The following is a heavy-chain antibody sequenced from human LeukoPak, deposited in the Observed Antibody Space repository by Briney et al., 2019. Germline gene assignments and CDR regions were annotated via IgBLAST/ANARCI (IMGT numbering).Heavy chain of an antibody. J-gene: IGHJ4*02. Sequence: ASVKVSCKASGYSFTSNYIHWVRQAPGQGLEWMGMIYPRDGSTSYAQKFQGRVTVTRDTSTSTVHMELRSLRSDDTAVYYCARVTYYYDIWGQGTLVTVSS. CDR2: IYPRDGST. CDR3: ARVTYYYDI. CDR1: GYSFTSNY. D-gene: IGHD3-22*01. V-gene: IGHV1-46*01.